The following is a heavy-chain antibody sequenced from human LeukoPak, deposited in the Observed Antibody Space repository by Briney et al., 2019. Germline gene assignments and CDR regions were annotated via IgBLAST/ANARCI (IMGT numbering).Heavy chain of an antibody. Sequence: GGSLRLSCAVSGITLSNYGMSWVRQAPGKGLEWVAGISDRGSRTNYADSVKGRFTISTDHPKNTLYLQMNSLRAEDTAVYFCAKRGVVIRVILVGFHKEAYYFDSWAQGALVTVSS. V-gene: IGHV3-23*01. CDR2: ISDRGSRT. J-gene: IGHJ4*02. CDR1: GITLSNYG. CDR3: AKRGVVIRVILVGFHKEAYYFDS. D-gene: IGHD3-22*01.